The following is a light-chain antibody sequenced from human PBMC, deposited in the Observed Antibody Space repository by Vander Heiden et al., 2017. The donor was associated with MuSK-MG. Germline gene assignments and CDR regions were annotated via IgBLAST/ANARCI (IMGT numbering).Light chain of an antibody. J-gene: IGLJ2*01. Sequence: SYELTQPPSVSVSPGQKARITCSGDALPKQYAYWYQQKPGQAPVLVIYKDSERPSGIPERFSGSSSGTTVTLTISGVQAEDEAYYYCQSADSSGVVFGGGTKLTVL. CDR1: ALPKQY. V-gene: IGLV3-25*03. CDR3: QSADSSGVV. CDR2: KDS.